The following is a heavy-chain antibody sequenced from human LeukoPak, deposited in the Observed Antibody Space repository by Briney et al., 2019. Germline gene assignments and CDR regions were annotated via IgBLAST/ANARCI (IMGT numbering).Heavy chain of an antibody. CDR1: GFTFSNYA. D-gene: IGHD4-17*01. CDR2: IDGSGGRK. Sequence: GGSLRLSCAASGFTFSNYAMAWVRQAPGKGLEWVSVIDGSGGRKYYADSVKGRFTISRDNSKDTLYLQMNSLRAEDTAVYYCAKGGDLRTTVTYVHYWGQGTLVTVSS. J-gene: IGHJ4*02. CDR3: AKGGDLRTTVTYVHY. V-gene: IGHV3-23*01.